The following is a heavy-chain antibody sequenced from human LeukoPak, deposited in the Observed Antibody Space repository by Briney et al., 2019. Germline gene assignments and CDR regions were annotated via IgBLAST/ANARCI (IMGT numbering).Heavy chain of an antibody. CDR2: IYYSGST. D-gene: IGHD3-10*01. Sequence: SESLSLTCTVPGGSISSYYGSWIREPPGKGVGWMGYIYYSGSTNYNPSLKTRLPISVDTSKNQFSLKLSSVTAADTAVYYCARAAYYYGSGSYSDIWGQGTMVTVSS. J-gene: IGHJ3*02. CDR3: ARAAYYYGSGSYSDI. V-gene: IGHV4-59*01. CDR1: GGSISSYY.